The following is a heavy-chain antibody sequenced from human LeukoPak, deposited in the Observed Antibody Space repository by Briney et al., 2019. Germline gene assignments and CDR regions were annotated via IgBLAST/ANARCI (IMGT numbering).Heavy chain of an antibody. Sequence: GGSLRLSCAASGFTFSDDYMSWVRQAPGEGRGWVSYISSSGSTIYYADSVKGRFTISRDNAKNSLYLQMNSLRAEETGVYYCAGGTHTAMDYWGQGTLVTVSS. J-gene: IGHJ4*02. D-gene: IGHD5-18*01. CDR3: AGGTHTAMDY. CDR1: GFTFSDDY. CDR2: ISSSGSTI. V-gene: IGHV3-11*04.